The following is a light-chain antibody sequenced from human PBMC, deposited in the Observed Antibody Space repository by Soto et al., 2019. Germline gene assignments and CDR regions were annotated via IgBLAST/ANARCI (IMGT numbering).Light chain of an antibody. CDR3: QKYNSAPET. J-gene: IGKJ1*01. CDR2: AAS. Sequence: DIQMTQSPSSLSASVGDRVTITCRASQGISNYLAWYQQKPGKVPKLLIYAASTMQSGIPSRFSGSGSGTDFTLTIISLQPEDVATYYCQKYNSAPETFGQGTKVEIK. CDR1: QGISNY. V-gene: IGKV1-27*01.